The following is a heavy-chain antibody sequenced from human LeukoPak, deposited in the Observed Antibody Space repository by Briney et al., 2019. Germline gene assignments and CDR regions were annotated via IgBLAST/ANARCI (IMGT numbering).Heavy chain of an antibody. CDR3: ARAWAGEGHYDY. CDR2: INSDGSST. Sequence: PGGSLRLSCAASGFTFSSYAMSWVRQAPGKGLVWVSRINSDGSSTSYADSVKGRFTISRDNAKNTLYLQMNSLRAEDTAVYYCARAWAGEGHYDYWGQGTLVTVSS. V-gene: IGHV3-74*01. CDR1: GFTFSSYA. J-gene: IGHJ4*02. D-gene: IGHD7-27*01.